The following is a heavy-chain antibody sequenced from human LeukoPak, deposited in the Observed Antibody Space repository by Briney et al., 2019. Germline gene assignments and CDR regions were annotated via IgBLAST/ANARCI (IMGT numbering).Heavy chain of an antibody. CDR1: EFTVSSNH. J-gene: IGHJ4*02. CDR2: IYSGGST. CDR3: ASGKYTGYDFGY. Sequence: GGSLRLSCAASEFTVSSNHMSWVRQAPGKGLEWVSVIYSGGSTSYAASVKGRFTISRDNSKNTLFLQMNGLRAEDTPVYYGASGKYTGYDFGYWGQGTLVTVSS. D-gene: IGHD5-12*01. V-gene: IGHV3-53*01.